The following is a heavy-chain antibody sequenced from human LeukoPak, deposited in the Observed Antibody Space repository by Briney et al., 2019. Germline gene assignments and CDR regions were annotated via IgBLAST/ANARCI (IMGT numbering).Heavy chain of an antibody. CDR3: ARDLTGDPAAYFDF. CDR1: GYTFTGYH. D-gene: IGHD3-9*01. CDR2: IDPDSGGT. J-gene: IGHJ4*02. V-gene: IGHV1-2*02. Sequence: ASVKVSCKASGYTFTGYHIHWVRQAPGQGLEWMGWIDPDSGGTNFPQNFQGRVTMTRDTSISTAYMEISWLRFDDTAVYYCARDLTGDPAAYFDFWGQGTLVTVSS.